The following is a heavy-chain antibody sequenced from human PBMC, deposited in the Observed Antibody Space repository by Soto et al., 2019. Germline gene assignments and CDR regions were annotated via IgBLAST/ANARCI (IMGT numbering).Heavy chain of an antibody. CDR2: IYYSGTT. J-gene: IGHJ6*02. Sequence: SETLSLTCTVSNGSVSSGTYSWSWVRQPPGKGLEWIGYIYYSGTTYYTPSLKSRLTMSMDRANDHFSLNLTSVTAADTAVYFCARGHYSYGMDVWGQGITVTVYS. CDR3: ARGHYSYGMDV. V-gene: IGHV4-30-2*01. CDR1: NGSVSSGTYS.